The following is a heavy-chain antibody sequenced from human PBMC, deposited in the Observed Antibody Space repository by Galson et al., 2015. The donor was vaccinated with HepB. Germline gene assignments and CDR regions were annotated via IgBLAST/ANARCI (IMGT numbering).Heavy chain of an antibody. Sequence: SLRLSCAASGFTFSGYTMNWVRQAPGKGLEWVSSISSTSTYIYYADSVKGRFTISRDNAKNSLYPQMNYMRVEDTAVYYCARDPDRDGYNWGYYYDYGLDVWGQGTTVTVSS. CDR2: ISSTSTYI. CDR3: ARDPDRDGYNWGYYYDYGLDV. J-gene: IGHJ6*02. CDR1: GFTFSGYT. D-gene: IGHD5-24*01. V-gene: IGHV3-21*06.